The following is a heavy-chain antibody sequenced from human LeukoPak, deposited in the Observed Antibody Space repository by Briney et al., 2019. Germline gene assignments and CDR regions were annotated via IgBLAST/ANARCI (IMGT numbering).Heavy chain of an antibody. Sequence: GGSLRLSCAASAFTFSNYAMSWVRPAPGKGLEWVSAFSGSGGSTYYADSVKGRFTISRDNSKNTLYLQMNSLRAEDTAVYYCAKDVGYCSSTTCYKPFDYWGQGTLVTVSS. J-gene: IGHJ4*02. D-gene: IGHD2-2*02. CDR2: FSGSGGST. V-gene: IGHV3-23*01. CDR1: AFTFSNYA. CDR3: AKDVGYCSSTTCYKPFDY.